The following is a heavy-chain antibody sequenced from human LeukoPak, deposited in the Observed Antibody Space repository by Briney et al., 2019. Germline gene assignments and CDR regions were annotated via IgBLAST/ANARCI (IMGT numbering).Heavy chain of an antibody. V-gene: IGHV4-39*07. D-gene: IGHD3-22*01. J-gene: IGHJ3*02. CDR2: IYYSGST. Sequence: SETLSLTCTVSGGPISSSSYYWGWIRQPPGKGLEWIGRIYYSGSTYYNPSLKSRVTISVDTSKNQFSLKLSSVTAADTAVYYCARSDDSSGYLYAFDIWGQGTMVTVSS. CDR3: ARSDDSSGYLYAFDI. CDR1: GGPISSSSYY.